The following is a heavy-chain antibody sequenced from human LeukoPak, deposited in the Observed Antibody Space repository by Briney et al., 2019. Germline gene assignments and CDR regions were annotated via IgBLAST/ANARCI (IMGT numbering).Heavy chain of an antibody. J-gene: IGHJ6*02. Sequence: GGSLRLSCAASGFTLSNHWMTWVRQVPGRGPEWVANVNRDGSETYYLDSVKGRFTISKDNAKNSLYLQMNSLRAENTALYHCARNNGMDVWGQGTTVIVSS. CDR2: VNRDGSET. CDR3: ARNNGMDV. V-gene: IGHV3-7*03. CDR1: GFTLSNHW.